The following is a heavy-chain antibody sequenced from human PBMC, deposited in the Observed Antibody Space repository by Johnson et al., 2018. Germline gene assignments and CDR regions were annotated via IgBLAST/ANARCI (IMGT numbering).Heavy chain of an antibody. CDR1: GGSISSYY. D-gene: IGHD4-17*01. V-gene: IGHV4-59*01. Sequence: QVQLQESGPGLVKPSETLSLTCSVSGGSISSYYWSWIRQPPGKGLEWIGYIYYSGSTNYNPSLKSRVTIPIDTSKIQFSLKLSSLTAADTAVYYCATVLLDYGDLGYFDSWGQGTLVTVSS. CDR2: IYYSGST. CDR3: ATVLLDYGDLGYFDS. J-gene: IGHJ4*02.